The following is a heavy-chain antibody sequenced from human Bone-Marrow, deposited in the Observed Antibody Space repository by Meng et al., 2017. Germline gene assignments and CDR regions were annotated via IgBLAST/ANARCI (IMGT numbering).Heavy chain of an antibody. Sequence: TLKEHRPPPVKPTPPLPLTSTFPGFSLSHGGLGVGWIRQPPGKALEWLALIYWNDDKRYSPSLKSRLTITKDTSKNQVVLTMTNMDPVDTATYYCAHDSYIAAADWFDPWGQGTLVTVSS. V-gene: IGHV2-5*01. J-gene: IGHJ5*02. CDR3: AHDSYIAAADWFDP. CDR2: IYWNDDK. D-gene: IGHD6-13*01. CDR1: GFSLSHGGLG.